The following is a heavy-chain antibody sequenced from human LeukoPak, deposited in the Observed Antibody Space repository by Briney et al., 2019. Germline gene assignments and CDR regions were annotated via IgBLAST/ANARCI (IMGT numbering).Heavy chain of an antibody. CDR2: IGSRGSTI. V-gene: IGHV3-48*03. J-gene: IGHJ3*02. CDR1: GFTFSSYA. CDR3: AREGALTVTKDAFDI. D-gene: IGHD4-17*01. Sequence: GGSLRLSCAASGFTFSSYAMNWVRQAPGKGLEWVSYIGSRGSTISYADSVKGRFTVSRDNAKNSLYLQMNSLRAEDTAVYYCAREGALTVTKDAFDIWGQGTKVTVSS.